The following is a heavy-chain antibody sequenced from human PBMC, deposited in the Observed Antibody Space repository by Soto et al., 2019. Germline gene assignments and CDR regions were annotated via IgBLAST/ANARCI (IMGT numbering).Heavy chain of an antibody. CDR3: ARAVGIGYSYGSYYFDY. Sequence: ASVKVSCKASGGTFSSYAISWVRQAPGQGLEWMGGIIPIFGTANYAQKFQGRVTITADESTSTAYMELSSLRSEDTAVYYCARAVGIGYSYGSYYFDYWGQGTLVTVS. J-gene: IGHJ4*02. D-gene: IGHD5-18*01. CDR2: IIPIFGTA. CDR1: GGTFSSYA. V-gene: IGHV1-69*13.